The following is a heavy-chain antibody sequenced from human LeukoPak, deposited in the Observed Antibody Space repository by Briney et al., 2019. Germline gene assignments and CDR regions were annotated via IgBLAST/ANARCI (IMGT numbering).Heavy chain of an antibody. CDR3: AKDPTSSSALDY. J-gene: IGHJ4*02. V-gene: IGHV3-7*01. CDR1: GFTFSSCW. CDR2: IKQDGSEK. Sequence: SGGSLRLSCAASGFTFSSCWMNWVRQAPGKGLEWVANIKQDGSEKYYVDSVKGRFTISRDNAKNSLYLQMNSLRAEDTAVYYCAKDPTSSSALDYWGQGTLVTVSS. D-gene: IGHD6-6*01.